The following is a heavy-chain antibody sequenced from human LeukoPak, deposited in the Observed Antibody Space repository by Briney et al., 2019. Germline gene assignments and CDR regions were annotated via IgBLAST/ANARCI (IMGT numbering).Heavy chain of an antibody. CDR3: ARAVDTAPQLAAGGFDY. Sequence: SQTLSLTCTVTGRSISSGGYYLSWIRQHPGKGLEWIVYIYYSGSTYYNPSLKSRVTISVDTSKNQFSLKLSSVTAADTAVYYCARAVDTAPQLAAGGFDYWGQGTLVTVSS. J-gene: IGHJ4*02. D-gene: IGHD5-18*01. V-gene: IGHV4-31*03. CDR2: IYYSGST. CDR1: GRSISSGGYY.